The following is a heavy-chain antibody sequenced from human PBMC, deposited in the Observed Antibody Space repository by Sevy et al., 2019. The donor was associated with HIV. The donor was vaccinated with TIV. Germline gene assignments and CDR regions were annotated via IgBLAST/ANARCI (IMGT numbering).Heavy chain of an antibody. CDR3: ARHVTNVVQRISTRASDI. CDR2: ISSSSRTI. D-gene: IGHD2-21*01. J-gene: IGHJ3*02. CDR1: GFTFCNYS. Sequence: GGSLRLSCAASGFTFCNYSMTWVRQAPGKGLEWISYISSSSRTIYNADSVKGRFTISRDNAKNSLYLQMNSLRDEDTAVYYCARHVTNVVQRISTRASDIWGQGTMVTVSS. V-gene: IGHV3-48*02.